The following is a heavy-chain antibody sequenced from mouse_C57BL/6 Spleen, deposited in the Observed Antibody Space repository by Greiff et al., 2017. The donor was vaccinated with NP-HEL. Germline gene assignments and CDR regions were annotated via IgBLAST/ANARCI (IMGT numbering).Heavy chain of an antibody. J-gene: IGHJ3*01. CDR2: IYPGDGET. CDR1: GYAFSSSW. V-gene: IGHV1-82*01. Sequence: VQLQQSGPELVKPGASVKISCKASGYAFSSSWMNWVKQRPGKGLEWIGRIYPGDGETNYNGKFKGQATLTADKSSSTSYLQRSILTSDDSAVYFCALYYDYAGAFANWGQGTLVTVSA. D-gene: IGHD2-4*01. CDR3: ALYYDYAGAFAN.